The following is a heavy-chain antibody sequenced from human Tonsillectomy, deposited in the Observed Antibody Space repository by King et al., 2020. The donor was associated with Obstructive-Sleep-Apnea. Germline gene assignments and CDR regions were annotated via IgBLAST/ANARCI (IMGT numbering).Heavy chain of an antibody. Sequence: VQLVESGGGLVQPGGSLRLSCAASGFTFSNYAMTWVRQAPGKGLEWVSTVSGGGGSTYYADSVKGRFTLSRDNSKNTVYLQMNSLRAEDTVLYYCAKMRAVAAIWGQGTLVTVSS. V-gene: IGHV3-23*04. J-gene: IGHJ4*02. CDR1: GFTFSNYA. CDR2: VSGGGGST. D-gene: IGHD2-21*02. CDR3: AKMRAVAAI.